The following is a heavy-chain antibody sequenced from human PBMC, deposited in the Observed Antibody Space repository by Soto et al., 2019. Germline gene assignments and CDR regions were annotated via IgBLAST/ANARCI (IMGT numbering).Heavy chain of an antibody. CDR3: AKDPDWGFRTCSGGSCYSLLPDY. CDR2: ISGSGGST. V-gene: IGHV3-23*01. J-gene: IGHJ4*02. D-gene: IGHD2-15*01. Sequence: GGSLRLSCAASGFTFSSYAMSWVRQAPGKGLEWVSAISGSGGSTYYVDSVKGRFTISRDNSKNTLYLQMNSLRAEDTAVYYCAKDPDWGFRTCSGGSCYSLLPDYWGQGTLVTVSS. CDR1: GFTFSSYA.